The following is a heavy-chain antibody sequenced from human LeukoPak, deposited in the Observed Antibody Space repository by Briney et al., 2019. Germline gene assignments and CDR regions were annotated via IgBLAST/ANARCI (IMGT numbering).Heavy chain of an antibody. CDR2: INSNSGAT. CDR1: GYTFTDYY. V-gene: IGHV1-2*02. CDR3: ARDGSLGY. D-gene: IGHD5-12*01. Sequence: GASVKESCKASGYTFTDYYIHWVRQAPGQGLEWMGWINSNSGATNYARKFQGRVTMTRDTSISTAYMELTRLGSDDTAVYYCARDGSLGYWGQGTLVTVSS. J-gene: IGHJ4*02.